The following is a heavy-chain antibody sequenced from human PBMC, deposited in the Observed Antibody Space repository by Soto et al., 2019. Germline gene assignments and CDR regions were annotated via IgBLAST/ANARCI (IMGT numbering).Heavy chain of an antibody. CDR3: TRVGPAYFDL. Sequence: SETLSLTCTVSGASISRYYWSWIRQSPGKGLEWIGYLYNTGSTIYNPSLKSRVTISVDTSKNQFSLKMNSVHAADTAVYYCTRVGPAYFDLWGRGTLVTVSS. D-gene: IGHD2-2*01. V-gene: IGHV4-59*01. CDR1: GASISRYY. CDR2: LYNTGST. J-gene: IGHJ2*01.